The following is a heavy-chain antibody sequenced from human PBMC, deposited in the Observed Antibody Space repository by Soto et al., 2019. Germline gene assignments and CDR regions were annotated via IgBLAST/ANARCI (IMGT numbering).Heavy chain of an antibody. D-gene: IGHD3-16*01. CDR1: GDSIKYYY. Sequence: SETLSLTCTVSGDSIKYYYWNWIRQPPGKGLEWIGYIYYSGATNYNPSLKSRVTISKNQFSLQLSSATAADTAVYYCVRGETKAHFDYWGQGILVTVSS. CDR3: VRGETKAHFDY. J-gene: IGHJ4*02. CDR2: IYYSGAT. V-gene: IGHV4-59*01.